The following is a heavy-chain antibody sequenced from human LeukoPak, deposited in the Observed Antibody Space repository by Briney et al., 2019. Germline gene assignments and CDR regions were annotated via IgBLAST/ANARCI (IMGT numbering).Heavy chain of an antibody. CDR2: IIPILGIA. CDR3: ARDVPYCTNGVCYGKIDYYYGMDV. CDR1: GGTFSSYA. D-gene: IGHD2-8*01. V-gene: IGHV1-69*04. J-gene: IGHJ6*02. Sequence: SVKVSCKASGGTFSSYAISWVRQAPGQGLEWMGRIIPILGIANYAQKFQGRVTITADKSTSTAYMELSSLRSEDTAVYYCARDVPYCTNGVCYGKIDYYYGMDVWGQGTPVTVSS.